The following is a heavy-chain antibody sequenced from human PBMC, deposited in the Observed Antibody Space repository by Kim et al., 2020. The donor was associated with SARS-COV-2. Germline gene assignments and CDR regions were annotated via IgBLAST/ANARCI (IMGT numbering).Heavy chain of an antibody. CDR2: ISAYNGNT. J-gene: IGHJ5*02. CDR1: GYTFTSYG. V-gene: IGHV1-18*04. Sequence: ASVKVSCKASGYTFTSYGISWVRQAPGQGLEWMGWISAYNGNTNYAQKLQGRVTMTTDTSTSTAYMELRSLRSDDTAVYYCARDTLVRGVGSGWFDPWGQGTLVTVSS. CDR3: ARDTLVRGVGSGWFDP. D-gene: IGHD3-10*01.